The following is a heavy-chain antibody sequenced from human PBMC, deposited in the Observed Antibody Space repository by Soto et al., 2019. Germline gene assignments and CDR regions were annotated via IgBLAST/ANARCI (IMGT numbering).Heavy chain of an antibody. CDR2: INHNTNT. V-gene: IGHV4-34*01. Sequence: SETLSLTCAVYGGSFSDTYWNWFRQPPGKGLEWIGEINHNTNTIYNPSLKSRVTISVDTSKNHFSLKLTSVTAADTAVYYCARVPDRWGQGTLVTVSS. J-gene: IGHJ5*02. CDR3: ARVPDR. CDR1: GGSFSDTY. D-gene: IGHD2-2*01.